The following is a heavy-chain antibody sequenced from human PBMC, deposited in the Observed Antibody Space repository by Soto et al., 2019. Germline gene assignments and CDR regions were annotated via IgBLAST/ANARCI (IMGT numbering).Heavy chain of an antibody. Sequence: PGGSLRLSCAGSGFAFSSYAMSCVRQTPGKGLEYISAISGSGGSTYYADSVKGRFTISRDNSKNTLYLQMNSLRAEDTAVYYCAKGGRHCSSTSCSPLDTAMVTRDYWGQGTLVTVAS. V-gene: IGHV3-23*01. D-gene: IGHD2-2*01. CDR3: AKGGRHCSSTSCSPLDTAMVTRDY. CDR2: ISGSGGST. J-gene: IGHJ4*02. CDR1: GFAFSSYA.